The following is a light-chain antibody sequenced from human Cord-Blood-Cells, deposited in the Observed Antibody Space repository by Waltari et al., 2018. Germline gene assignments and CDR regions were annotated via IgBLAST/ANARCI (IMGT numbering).Light chain of an antibody. CDR1: RSDVGVYNY. J-gene: IGLJ3*02. CDR3: CSYAGSYTWV. V-gene: IGLV2-11*01. Sequence: QSALTPPRSVSGSPGQSVPLSCTGTRSDVGVYNYVSWYQQHPGKAPKLMIYDVSKRPSGVPDRFSGSKSGNTASLTISGLQAEDEADYYCCSYAGSYTWVFGGGTKLTVL. CDR2: DVS.